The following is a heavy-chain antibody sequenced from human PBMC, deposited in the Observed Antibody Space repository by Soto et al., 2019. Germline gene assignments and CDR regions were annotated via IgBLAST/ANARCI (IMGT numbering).Heavy chain of an antibody. D-gene: IGHD2-2*02. Sequence: EVQLVESGGGLVQPGRSLRLSCAASGFTFDDYAMHWVRQAPGKGLEWVLGISWNSGSIGYADSVKGRFTISRDNAKNSLYLQMNSLRAEDTALYYCAKSYYCSSTSCFTGYYFDYWGQGTLVTVSS. CDR3: AKSYYCSSTSCFTGYYFDY. J-gene: IGHJ4*02. CDR2: ISWNSGSI. V-gene: IGHV3-9*01. CDR1: GFTFDDYA.